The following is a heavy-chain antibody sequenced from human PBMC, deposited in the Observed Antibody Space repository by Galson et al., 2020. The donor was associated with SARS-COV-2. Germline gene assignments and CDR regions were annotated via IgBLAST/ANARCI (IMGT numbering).Heavy chain of an antibody. D-gene: IGHD4-17*01. J-gene: IGHJ4*02. Sequence: GGSLRLSCAASGFTFRNHWMSWVRQAPGKGLEWVAHINLDGSEKYYVDSVKGRFTISRDNPKNSVYLEINSLRVDDTAVYYCARGHYGRDYWGQGTLVTVSS. CDR3: ARGHYGRDY. CDR2: INLDGSEK. CDR1: GFTFRNHW. V-gene: IGHV3-7*04.